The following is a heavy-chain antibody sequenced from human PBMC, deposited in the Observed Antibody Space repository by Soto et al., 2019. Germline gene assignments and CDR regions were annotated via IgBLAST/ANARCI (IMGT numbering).Heavy chain of an antibody. CDR2: ISYDGSNK. D-gene: IGHD2-21*02. V-gene: IGHV3-30*18. J-gene: IGHJ4*02. CDR1: GFTFSSYG. CDR3: AKGFTRIVVVTAILDY. Sequence: QVQLVESGGGVVQPGRSLRLSCAASGFTFSSYGMHWVRQAPGKGLEWVAVISYDGSNKYYADSVKGRFTISRDNSKNSLYLQRNSLRAEATAVYYCAKGFTRIVVVTAILDYWGQGTLVTVSS.